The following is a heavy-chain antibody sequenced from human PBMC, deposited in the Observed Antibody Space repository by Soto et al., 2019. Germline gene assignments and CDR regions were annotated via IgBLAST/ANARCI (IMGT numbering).Heavy chain of an antibody. CDR1: GGSISSYY. CDR3: AREREQALNYDYVWGSYRHFDY. Sequence: SETLSLTCTVSGGSISSYYWSWIRQPPGKGLEWIGYIYYSGSTNYNPSLKSRVTISVDTSKNQFSLKLSSVTAADTAVYYCAREREQALNYDYVWGSYRHFDYWGQGTLVTVSS. J-gene: IGHJ4*02. D-gene: IGHD3-16*02. CDR2: IYYSGST. V-gene: IGHV4-59*01.